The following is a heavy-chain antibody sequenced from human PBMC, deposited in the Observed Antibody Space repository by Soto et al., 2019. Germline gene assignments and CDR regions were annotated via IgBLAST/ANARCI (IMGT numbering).Heavy chain of an antibody. J-gene: IGHJ4*02. Sequence: GRSLRLSCAASGFTFSSYAMSWVRQAPGKGLEWVSAISGSGGSTYYADSVKGRFTISRDNSKNTLYLQMNSLRAEDTAVYYCAKDLGPLKAVAGFGSYYWGQGTLVTVSS. V-gene: IGHV3-23*01. CDR3: AKDLGPLKAVAGFGSYY. CDR1: GFTFSSYA. D-gene: IGHD6-19*01. CDR2: ISGSGGST.